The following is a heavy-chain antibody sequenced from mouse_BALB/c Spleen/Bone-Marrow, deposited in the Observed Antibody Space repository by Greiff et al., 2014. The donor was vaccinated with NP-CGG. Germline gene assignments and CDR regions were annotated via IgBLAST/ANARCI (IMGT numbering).Heavy chain of an antibody. D-gene: IGHD1-1*01. CDR2: INPDSSTI. Sequence: EVQVVESGGGLVQPGGSLKLSCAASGFDFSRYWMSWVRQAPGKGLEWIGEINPDSSTINYTPSLKDKFIIPRDNAKNTLDLQMSRVRSEDAGLYYCARCGYYGFLHYWGQGTTLTVSS. CDR1: GFDFSRYW. V-gene: IGHV4-1*02. J-gene: IGHJ2*01. CDR3: ARCGYYGFLHY.